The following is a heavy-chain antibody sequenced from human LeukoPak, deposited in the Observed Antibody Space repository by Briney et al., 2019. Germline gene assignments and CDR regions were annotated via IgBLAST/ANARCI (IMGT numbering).Heavy chain of an antibody. Sequence: GGSLRLSCAASGFTFSSYWMSWVRQAPGKGLEWVANVKQDGSEKYYVDSVKGRFTISRDNAKNSLYLQMNRLRAEDTAVYYCARDPYGKVTGDYWGQGTLVTVSS. CDR2: VKQDGSEK. V-gene: IGHV3-7*01. D-gene: IGHD1-14*01. CDR3: ARDPYGKVTGDY. CDR1: GFTFSSYW. J-gene: IGHJ4*02.